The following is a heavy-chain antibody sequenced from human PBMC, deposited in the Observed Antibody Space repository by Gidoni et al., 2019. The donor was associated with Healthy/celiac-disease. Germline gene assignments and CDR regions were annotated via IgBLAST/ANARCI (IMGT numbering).Heavy chain of an antibody. CDR1: GGSVSSGSYY. V-gene: IGHV4-61*01. J-gene: IGHJ5*02. D-gene: IGHD5-18*01. CDR3: AADTPDTDSNWFDP. Sequence: QVQLQESGPGLVKPSETLSLTCPVPGGSVSSGSYYWSWIRQPPGKGLEWIGYIYYSGSTNYNPSLKSRVTISVDTSKNQFSLKLSSVTAADTAVYYCAADTPDTDSNWFDPWGQGTLVTVSS. CDR2: IYYSGST.